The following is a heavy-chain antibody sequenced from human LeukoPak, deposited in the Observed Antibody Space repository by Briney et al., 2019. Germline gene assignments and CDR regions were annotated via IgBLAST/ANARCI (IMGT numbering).Heavy chain of an antibody. CDR1: GASISSYY. J-gene: IGHJ6*03. V-gene: IGHV4-34*01. Sequence: SETLSLTCTVSGASISSYYWSWIRQPPGKGLEWIGEINHSGSTNYNPSLKSRVTISVDTSKNQFSLKLSSVTAADTAVYYCARGSGYSYGFYYYYMDVWGKGTTVTVSS. CDR2: INHSGST. D-gene: IGHD5-18*01. CDR3: ARGSGYSYGFYYYYMDV.